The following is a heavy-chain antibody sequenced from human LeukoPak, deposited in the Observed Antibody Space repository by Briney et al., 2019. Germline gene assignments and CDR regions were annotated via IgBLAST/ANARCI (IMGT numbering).Heavy chain of an antibody. V-gene: IGHV3-23*01. Sequence: PGGSLRLSCAASGFTFDDYGMSWVRQAPGKGLEWVSAFSGSGGSTYYADSVRGRFTISRDNSKNTLYLQLDSLRAEDTAIYYCAKAVGNATYYFDFWGQGTLVTVSS. J-gene: IGHJ4*02. CDR3: AKAVGNATYYFDF. CDR1: GFTFDDYG. CDR2: FSGSGGST.